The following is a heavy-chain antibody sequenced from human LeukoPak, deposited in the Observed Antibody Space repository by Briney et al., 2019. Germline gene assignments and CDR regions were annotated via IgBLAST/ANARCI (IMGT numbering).Heavy chain of an antibody. CDR3: ARSSGVVIHNWFDP. D-gene: IGHD3-3*01. CDR1: GGSIRDSSYY. CDR2: IYYSGST. Sequence: TSETLSLTCTASGGSIRDSSYYWVWIRQPPGKGLECIGTIYYSGSTYYNPSLKSRVTISADTSKNQLSLKVRSVTAADTAVYYCARSSGVVIHNWFDPWGQGTLVTVSS. J-gene: IGHJ5*02. V-gene: IGHV4-39*01.